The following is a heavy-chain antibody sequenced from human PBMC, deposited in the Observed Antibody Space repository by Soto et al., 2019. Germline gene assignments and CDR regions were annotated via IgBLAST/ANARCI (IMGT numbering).Heavy chain of an antibody. Sequence: QVQLVESGGGVVKLGRSLSLSGAAPGLTSSSFVFHWVRQAPGKGLEWLAVISSDGNNQYYADSVKGRFTISRDNSKNTLYLQVNSLRAEDTAVYFCAKERGVLDAFDIWGQGTMVTVSS. CDR1: GLTSSSFV. J-gene: IGHJ3*02. V-gene: IGHV3-30*18. CDR3: AKERGVLDAFDI. CDR2: ISSDGNNQ. D-gene: IGHD3-10*01.